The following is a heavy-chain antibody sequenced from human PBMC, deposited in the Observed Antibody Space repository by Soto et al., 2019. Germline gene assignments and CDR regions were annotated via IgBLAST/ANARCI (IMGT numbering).Heavy chain of an antibody. CDR1: GFSFSNHA. J-gene: IGHJ4*02. CDR2: IISNGGRA. V-gene: IGHV3-23*01. D-gene: IGHD6-19*01. Sequence: EVQLLESGGGLVQPGGSLRLSCSASGFSFSNHAMSWVRQAPGKGLEWVSAIISNGGRAYYADSVKGRFTISRDNYRNTLALQTSILIAVDTGVYYCASDPRELWLVGGYLAYWRQGTQVTVPS. CDR3: ASDPRELWLVGGYLAY.